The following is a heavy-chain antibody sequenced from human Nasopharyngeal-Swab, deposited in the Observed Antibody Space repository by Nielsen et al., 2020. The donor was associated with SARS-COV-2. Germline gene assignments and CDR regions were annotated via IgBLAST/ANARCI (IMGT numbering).Heavy chain of an antibody. CDR2: VDHSGNT. D-gene: IGHD3-16*01. CDR3: ARRNWGLRY. CDR1: GGPFIGYQ. V-gene: IGHV4-34*01. Sequence: GSLRLSCAVSGGPFIGYQWNWIRQPPGKGLEWIGEVDHSGNTNHNPSLKSRVIISADTSRSQFSLKLTSVTAADTAVYYCARRNWGLRYWGQGTLVTVSS. J-gene: IGHJ4*02.